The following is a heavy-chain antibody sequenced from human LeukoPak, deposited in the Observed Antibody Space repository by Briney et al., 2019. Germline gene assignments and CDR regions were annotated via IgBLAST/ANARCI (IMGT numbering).Heavy chain of an antibody. Sequence: SETLSLTCAVYGGSFSGYYWSWIRQPPGKGLEWIGEINHSGGTNYNPSLKSRVTISVDTSKNQFSLKLSSVTAADTAVYYCARGVIILVRGVNYSMDAWGQGTTVTVSS. CDR2: INHSGGT. CDR3: ARGVIILVRGVNYSMDA. D-gene: IGHD3-10*01. J-gene: IGHJ6*02. CDR1: GGSFSGYY. V-gene: IGHV4-34*01.